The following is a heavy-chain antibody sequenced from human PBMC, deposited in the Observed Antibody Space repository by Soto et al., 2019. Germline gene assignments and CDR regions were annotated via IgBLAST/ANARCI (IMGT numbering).Heavy chain of an antibody. Sequence: EVQLVESGGGLVKPGGSLRLSCAASGFTFSSYSMNWVRQAPGKGLEWVSSISSSSSYIYYADSVKGRFTISRDNAKNSLYLQMNSLRAEDTAVYYCARDQVAAASPIDYWGQGTLVTVCS. D-gene: IGHD6-13*01. CDR2: ISSSSSYI. J-gene: IGHJ4*02. CDR1: GFTFSSYS. V-gene: IGHV3-21*01. CDR3: ARDQVAAASPIDY.